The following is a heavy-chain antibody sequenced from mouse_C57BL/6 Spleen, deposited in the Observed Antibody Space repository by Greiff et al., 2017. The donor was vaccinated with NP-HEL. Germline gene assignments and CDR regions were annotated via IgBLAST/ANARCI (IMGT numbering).Heavy chain of an antibody. D-gene: IGHD2-5*01. V-gene: IGHV1-54*01. CDR1: GYAFTNYL. Sequence: QVQLQQSGAELVRPGTSVKVSCKASGYAFTNYLIEWVKQRPGQGLEWIGVINPGSGGTNYNEKFKGKATLTADKSSSTAYMQLSRLTSEESAVYFCVRRVYSIYSSFAHWGQKTLGTVSA. CDR3: VRRVYSIYSSFAH. J-gene: IGHJ3*01. CDR2: INPGSGGT.